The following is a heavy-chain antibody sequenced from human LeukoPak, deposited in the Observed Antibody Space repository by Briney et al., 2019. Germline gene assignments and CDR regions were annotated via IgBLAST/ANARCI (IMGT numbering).Heavy chain of an antibody. D-gene: IGHD3-10*02. V-gene: IGHV4-4*07. Sequence: SETLSLTCVVSGGSISAYYWNWIRQPAGKGLEWIGRLHSSGETTSDPSLMSRATMSLDTSRNHFSLNLTSVTGADTAIYYCATMFGESSDFDHWGQGTLVTVSS. J-gene: IGHJ4*02. CDR3: ATMFGESSDFDH. CDR1: GGSISAYY. CDR2: LHSSGET.